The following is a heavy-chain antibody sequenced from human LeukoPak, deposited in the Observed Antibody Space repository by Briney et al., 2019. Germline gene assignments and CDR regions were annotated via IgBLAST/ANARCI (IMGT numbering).Heavy chain of an antibody. V-gene: IGHV3-48*01. CDR2: ISRGSSTI. D-gene: IGHD3-10*01. CDR3: ARDEGMVRGAPVGY. J-gene: IGHJ4*02. Sequence: PGGSLRLSCAASGFPFGSYSMNWVRQGPGKGLEWVSYISRGSSTIYNADSVKGRFTISRDNAKNSLYLQMNSLRAEDTAVYYCARDEGMVRGAPVGYWGQGTLVTVSS. CDR1: GFPFGSYS.